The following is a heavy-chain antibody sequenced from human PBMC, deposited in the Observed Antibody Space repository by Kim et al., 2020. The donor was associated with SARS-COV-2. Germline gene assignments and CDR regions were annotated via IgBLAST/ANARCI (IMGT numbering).Heavy chain of an antibody. CDR2: FDPEDGET. CDR1: GYTLTELS. J-gene: IGHJ5*02. CDR3: ATRGQWFGELSP. Sequence: ASVKVSCKVSGYTLTELSMHWVRQAPGKGLEWMGGFDPEDGETIYAQKFQGRVTMTEDTSTDTAYMELSSLRSEDTAVYYCATRGQWFGELSPWGQGTLVTVSS. V-gene: IGHV1-24*01. D-gene: IGHD3-10*01.